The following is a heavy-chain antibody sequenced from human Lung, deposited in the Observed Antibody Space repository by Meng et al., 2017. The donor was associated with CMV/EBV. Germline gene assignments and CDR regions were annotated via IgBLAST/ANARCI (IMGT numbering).Heavy chain of an antibody. CDR1: GYTFTTYG. CDR3: GRDRCISGSTFRGDY. J-gene: IGHJ4*02. Sequence: SVKVSXKASGYTFTTYGISWVRQAPGQGLEWMGWIGVYDGKTNYAQTLQGRVTMTTDISTTTAYMDLRSLRADDTAVYYCGRDRCISGSTFRGDYWGQGKXVNGSS. CDR2: IGVYDGKT. V-gene: IGHV1-18*01. D-gene: IGHD1-20*01.